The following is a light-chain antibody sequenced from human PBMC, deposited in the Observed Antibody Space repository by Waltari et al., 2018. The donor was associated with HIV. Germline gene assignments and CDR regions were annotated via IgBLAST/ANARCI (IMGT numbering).Light chain of an antibody. CDR3: LQSDSTPLT. CDR2: AAT. V-gene: IGKV1-39*01. J-gene: IGKJ4*01. CDR1: QTISTY. Sequence: DIQMTQSPSSLSASVGDRVTVTCRASQTISTYLNWYHQKPGKAPELLIYAATSLQSGVPSRFSGSGSGTDFNLTISSLQPEDFGSYYCLQSDSTPLTFGGGTKVEI.